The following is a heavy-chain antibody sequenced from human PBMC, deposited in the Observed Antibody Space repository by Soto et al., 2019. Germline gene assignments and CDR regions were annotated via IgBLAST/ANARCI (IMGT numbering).Heavy chain of an antibody. Sequence: QVQLVESGGGVVQPGRSLRLSCAASGFTFSSYGIHWVRQAPGKGLEWVAVIWYDGTNKYYADSVKGRFTISRDNSKNTLYLQMNSLRAEDTAVYYCARALVAYCSGGSCFPFDYWGQGTLVTVSS. CDR1: GFTFSSYG. V-gene: IGHV3-33*01. CDR2: IWYDGTNK. CDR3: ARALVAYCSGGSCFPFDY. J-gene: IGHJ4*02. D-gene: IGHD2-15*01.